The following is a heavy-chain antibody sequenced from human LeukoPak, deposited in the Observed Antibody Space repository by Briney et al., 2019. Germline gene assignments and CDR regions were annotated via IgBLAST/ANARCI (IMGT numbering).Heavy chain of an antibody. CDR3: ARAGYCSDGKCYTFDY. V-gene: IGHV1-2*02. J-gene: IGHJ4*02. CDR1: GYTFTAYS. D-gene: IGHD2-15*01. CDR2: INPNSGGT. Sequence: ASVKVSRKASGYTFTAYSMHWVRQAPGQGLAWMGWINPNSGGTDCAQRFQGRVTMTRDTSITMLYMEMSSLTPDDTAVYYCARAGYCSDGKCYTFDYWGQGTLVTVSS.